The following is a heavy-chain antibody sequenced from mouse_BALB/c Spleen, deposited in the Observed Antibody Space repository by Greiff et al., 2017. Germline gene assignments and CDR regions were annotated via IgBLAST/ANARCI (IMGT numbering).Heavy chain of an antibody. CDR1: GFTFSSYG. D-gene: IGHD2-1*01. CDR2: INSNGGST. V-gene: IGHV5-6-3*01. Sequence: EVKLMESGGGLVQPGGSLKLSCAASGFTFSSYGMSWVRQTRDKRLELVATINSNGGSTYYPDSVKGRFTISRDNAKNTLYLQMSSLKSEDTAMYYCARHYGNYNYAMDYRGQGASVTASS. CDR3: ARHYGNYNYAMDY. J-gene: IGHJ4*01.